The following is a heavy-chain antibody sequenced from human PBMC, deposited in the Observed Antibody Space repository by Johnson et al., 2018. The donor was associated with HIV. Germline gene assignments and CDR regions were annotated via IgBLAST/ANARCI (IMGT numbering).Heavy chain of an antibody. Sequence: VQVVESGGGLVKPGGSLRLSCAASGFTFSDAWMNWVRQAPGKGLEWVGRVKSKTDGGTTDYAAPVKGRFTISRDGSKNTLYLQMNSLKTEDTAVYYCTTGLYWNYAFDIWGQGTMVTVSS. CDR3: TTGLYWNYAFDI. D-gene: IGHD1-1*01. V-gene: IGHV3-15*01. J-gene: IGHJ3*02. CDR1: GFTFSDAW. CDR2: VKSKTDGGTT.